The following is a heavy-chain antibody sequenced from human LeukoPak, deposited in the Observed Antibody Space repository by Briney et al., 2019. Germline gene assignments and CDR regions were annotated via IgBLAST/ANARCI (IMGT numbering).Heavy chain of an antibody. CDR2: INPNSGGT. CDR1: GYTFTGYY. Sequence: ASVKVSCKASGYTFTGYYMHWVRQAPGQGLGWMGWINPNSGGTNYAQKFQGRVTMTRDTSISTAYMELSRLRSDDTAVYYCARVRDLAAAGTRWFDPWGQGTLVTVSS. V-gene: IGHV1-2*02. J-gene: IGHJ5*02. D-gene: IGHD6-13*01. CDR3: ARVRDLAAAGTRWFDP.